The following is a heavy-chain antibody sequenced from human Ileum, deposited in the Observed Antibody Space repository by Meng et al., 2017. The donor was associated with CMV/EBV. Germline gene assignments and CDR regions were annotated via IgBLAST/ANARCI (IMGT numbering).Heavy chain of an antibody. Sequence: SETLSLTCTVSGGSISSYYWSWIRQPPGKGLEWLGYIYYSGSTNYNLSLKSRVTISVDTSKNQFALKLSTVTAADTAVYYCARADYSNYYYYGMDVWGQGTTVTVSS. J-gene: IGHJ6*02. D-gene: IGHD4-11*01. CDR1: GGSISSYY. CDR2: IYYSGST. CDR3: ARADYSNYYYYGMDV. V-gene: IGHV4-59*01.